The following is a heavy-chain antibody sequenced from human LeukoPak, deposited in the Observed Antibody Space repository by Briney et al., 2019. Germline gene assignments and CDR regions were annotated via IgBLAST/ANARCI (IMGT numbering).Heavy chain of an antibody. CDR1: GYTFTSYA. CDR3: ARDRYLFYGDYEGAFDI. V-gene: IGHV1-3*01. CDR2: INAGNGNT. J-gene: IGHJ3*02. D-gene: IGHD4-17*01. Sequence: ASVKVSCKASGYTFTSYAMHWVRQAPGQRLEWMGWINAGNGNTKYSQKFQGRVTITRDTSASTAYMELSSLRSEDTAVYYCARDRYLFYGDYEGAFDIWGQGTMVTVSS.